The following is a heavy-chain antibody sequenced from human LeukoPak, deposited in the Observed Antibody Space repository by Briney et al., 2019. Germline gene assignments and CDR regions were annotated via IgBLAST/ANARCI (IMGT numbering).Heavy chain of an antibody. V-gene: IGHV4-39*07. CDR3: ARSGLVGFRWHFDY. CDR1: GGSISSGSYY. J-gene: IGHJ4*02. Sequence: SETLSLTCTVSGGSISSGSYYWSWIRQPPGKGLEWIGSIYYSGSTYYNPSLKSRVTISVDTSKNQFSLKLSSVTAADTAVYYCARSGLVGFRWHFDYWGQGTLVTVSS. CDR2: IYYSGST. D-gene: IGHD6-6*01.